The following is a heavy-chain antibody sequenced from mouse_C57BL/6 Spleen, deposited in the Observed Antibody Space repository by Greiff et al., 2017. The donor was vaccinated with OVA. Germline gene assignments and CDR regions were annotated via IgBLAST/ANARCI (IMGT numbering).Heavy chain of an antibody. CDR1: GYTFTSYW. D-gene: IGHD1-1*01. J-gene: IGHJ4*01. Sequence: QVQLKQPGAELVKPGASVKLSCKASGYTFTSYWMHWVKQRPGQGLEWIGMIHPNSGSTNYNEKFKSKATLTVDKSSSTAYMQLSSLTSEDSAVYYCARDDYGSSSYYAMDYWGQGTSVTVSS. CDR2: IHPNSGST. V-gene: IGHV1-64*01. CDR3: ARDDYGSSSYYAMDY.